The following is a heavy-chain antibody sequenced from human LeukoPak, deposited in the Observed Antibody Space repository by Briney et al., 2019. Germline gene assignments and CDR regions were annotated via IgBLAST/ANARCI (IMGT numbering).Heavy chain of an antibody. V-gene: IGHV3-74*01. Sequence: GGSLRLSCAASGFTFSSYGMNWVRQAPGKGLVWVSRINSDGSITNYADSVEGRFTISRDNAKNTLYLEMNSLRAEDTAVYYCAKDLSTSWYYFDYWGQGTLVTVSS. J-gene: IGHJ4*02. CDR3: AKDLSTSWYYFDY. CDR2: INSDGSIT. D-gene: IGHD6-13*01. CDR1: GFTFSSYG.